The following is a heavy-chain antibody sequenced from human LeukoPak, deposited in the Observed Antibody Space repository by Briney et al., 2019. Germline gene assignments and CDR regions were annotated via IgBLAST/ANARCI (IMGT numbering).Heavy chain of an antibody. Sequence: SETLSLTCTVSGASPSDYYWSWIRQSPGKGLEWIGYIYFNGSTHCNPSLKSRVTISVDTSKNQFSLRLSSVAAADTAVYYCARHIAAAGTPTFDYWGQGTLVTVSS. V-gene: IGHV4-59*08. CDR1: GASPSDYY. D-gene: IGHD6-13*01. CDR3: ARHIAAAGTPTFDY. CDR2: IYFNGST. J-gene: IGHJ4*02.